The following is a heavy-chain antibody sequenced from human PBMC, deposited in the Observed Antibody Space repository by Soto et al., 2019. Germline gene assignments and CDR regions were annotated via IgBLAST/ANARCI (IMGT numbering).Heavy chain of an antibody. CDR2: ISGSGSKT. Sequence: EVQLLESGGGVVQSGGSLRVSCEVSGFTLSSYAMSWVRQAPVKGLEWVSAISGSGSKTYYAASVKGRFTISRDNSENTGYLQLNSVRVEDTAVYYCAREVVLGGTNYYYYGLGVWGRGTTVTVSS. V-gene: IGHV3-23*01. CDR3: AREVVLGGTNYYYYGLGV. CDR1: GFTLSSYA. D-gene: IGHD3-10*01. J-gene: IGHJ6*02.